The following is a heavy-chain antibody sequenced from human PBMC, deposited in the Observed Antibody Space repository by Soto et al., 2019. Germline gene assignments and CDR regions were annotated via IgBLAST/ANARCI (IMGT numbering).Heavy chain of an antibody. Sequence: GGSLRLSCAASGFTFSSYAMSWVRQAPGKGLEWVSAISGSGGSTYYADSVKGRFTISRDNSKNTLYLQMNSLRAEDTAVYYCAKPHYDILTGYQQRDHWGQGTLVTVSS. CDR2: ISGSGGST. D-gene: IGHD3-9*01. CDR3: AKPHYDILTGYQQRDH. J-gene: IGHJ4*02. CDR1: GFTFSSYA. V-gene: IGHV3-23*01.